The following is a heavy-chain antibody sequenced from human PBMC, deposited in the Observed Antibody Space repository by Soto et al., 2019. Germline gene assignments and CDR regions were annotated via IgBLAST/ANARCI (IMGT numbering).Heavy chain of an antibody. CDR1: GGSISSGGYY. CDR2: IYYSGST. V-gene: IGHV4-31*03. CDR3: ARAQTYCSSTSCRQFSNYYYYYYMDV. J-gene: IGHJ6*03. Sequence: SETLSLTCTVSGGSISSGGYYWSWIRQHPGKGLEWIGYIYYSGSTYYNPSLKSRVTISVDTSKNQFSLKLSSVTAADTAVYYCARAQTYCSSTSCRQFSNYYYYYYMDVWGKGTTVTVSS. D-gene: IGHD2-2*01.